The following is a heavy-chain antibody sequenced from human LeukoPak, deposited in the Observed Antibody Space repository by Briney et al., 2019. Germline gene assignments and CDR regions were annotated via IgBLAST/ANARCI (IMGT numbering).Heavy chain of an antibody. V-gene: IGHV1-18*01. CDR1: GYSFTSYG. Sequence: GASVKVSCKASGYSFTSYGISWVRQAPGQGLEWMGWIGAYNGNTNYAQKVQDGVTMTTDTSTSTDYMELRSLRSDDTAVYYCARGRGSGSRWEAFDIWGQGTMVTVSS. CDR2: IGAYNGNT. D-gene: IGHD3-22*01. J-gene: IGHJ3*02. CDR3: ARGRGSGSRWEAFDI.